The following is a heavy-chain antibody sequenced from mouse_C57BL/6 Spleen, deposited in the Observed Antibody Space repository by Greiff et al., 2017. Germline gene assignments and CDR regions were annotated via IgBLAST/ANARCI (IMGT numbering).Heavy chain of an antibody. J-gene: IGHJ3*01. CDR2: INPGSGGT. CDR1: GYAFTNYL. V-gene: IGHV1-54*01. Sequence: QVQLKESGAELVRPGTSVKVSCKASGYAFTNYLIEWVKQRPGQGLEWIGVINPGSGGTNYNEKFKGKATLTADKSSSTAYMQLSSLTSEDSAVYFCARDPGFAYWGQGTLGTVSA. CDR3: ARDPGFAY.